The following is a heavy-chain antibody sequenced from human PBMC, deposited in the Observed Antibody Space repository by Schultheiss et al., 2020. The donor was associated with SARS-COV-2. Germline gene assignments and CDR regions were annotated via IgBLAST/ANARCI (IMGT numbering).Heavy chain of an antibody. J-gene: IGHJ6*02. D-gene: IGHD6-6*01. Sequence: GGSLRLSCAASEFTFSSYDMHWVRQATGKGLEWVSLITTAGDTYYQGSVKGRFTVSREDAENSLYLQMNSLRAGDTAVYYCARDPPSIAARPGYYGMDVWGQGTTVTVSS. CDR2: ITTAGDT. V-gene: IGHV3-13*04. CDR1: EFTFSSYD. CDR3: ARDPPSIAARPGYYGMDV.